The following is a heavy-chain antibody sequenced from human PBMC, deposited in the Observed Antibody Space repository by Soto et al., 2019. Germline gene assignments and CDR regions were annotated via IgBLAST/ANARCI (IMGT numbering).Heavy chain of an antibody. Sequence: SETLSLTCTVSGGSISSYYWSWLRQPPGKGLEWIGYIHYSGSTNYNPSLKSRVTISVDTSKNQFSLKLTSVTAADAAVYYCARAHWSISWEYYYYYYMDVWGKGTTVTVSS. CDR2: IHYSGST. D-gene: IGHD6-13*01. CDR1: GGSISSYY. CDR3: ARAHWSISWEYYYYYYMDV. V-gene: IGHV4-59*01. J-gene: IGHJ6*03.